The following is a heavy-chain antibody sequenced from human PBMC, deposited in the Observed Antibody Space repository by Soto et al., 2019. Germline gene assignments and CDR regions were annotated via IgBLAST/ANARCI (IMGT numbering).Heavy chain of an antibody. CDR3: AKEGHLYYYYGMDV. Sequence: QVQLVDSGGGVVQPGRSLRLSCAASGFTFSSYGMHWVRQAPGKGLEWVAVISYDGSNSFYADSVKGRFTISRDNSKNTLYLQMNSLRAEDTAVYYCAKEGHLYYYYGMDVWGQGTTVIVSS. CDR2: ISYDGSNS. V-gene: IGHV3-30*18. J-gene: IGHJ6*02. CDR1: GFTFSSYG.